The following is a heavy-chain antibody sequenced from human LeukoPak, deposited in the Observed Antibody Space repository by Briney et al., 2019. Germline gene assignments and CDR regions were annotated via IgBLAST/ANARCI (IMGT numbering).Heavy chain of an antibody. J-gene: IGHJ4*02. D-gene: IGHD6-13*01. Sequence: GASVKVSCKASGYTFSSYGISWVRQAPGQGLEWMGWISVYSGDTKYAQKVQGRVTMTTDTPTSTAYMELRGLTSDDTAVYFCARAPAAGATRVDYWGQGTLVTVSS. V-gene: IGHV1-18*01. CDR2: ISVYSGDT. CDR3: ARAPAAGATRVDY. CDR1: GYTFSSYG.